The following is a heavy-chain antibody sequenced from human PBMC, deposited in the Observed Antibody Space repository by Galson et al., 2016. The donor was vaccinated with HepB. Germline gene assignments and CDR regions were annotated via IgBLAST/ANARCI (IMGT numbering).Heavy chain of an antibody. V-gene: IGHV1-69*13. CDR3: ARELEDGRFFFAASDF. CDR2: IIPLSSTT. D-gene: IGHD3-3*01. Sequence: SVKVSCKASGGTFNSYALSWVRQAPGQGLEWVGGIIPLSSTTNYAQSFQGRVTITSDDSTSTTYMEPGSLTSDDTAVYSCARELEDGRFFFAASDFWGQGTLVTVSS. J-gene: IGHJ3*01. CDR1: GGTFNSYA.